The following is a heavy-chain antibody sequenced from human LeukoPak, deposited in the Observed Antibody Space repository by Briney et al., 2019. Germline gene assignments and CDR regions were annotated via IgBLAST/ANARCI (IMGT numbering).Heavy chain of an antibody. CDR3: ARADFWSGYYMDY. V-gene: IGHV3-48*01. D-gene: IGHD3-3*01. CDR2: ISSSSSSI. J-gene: IGHJ4*02. Sequence: GGSLSLSCAASGFTFSSYSMNWVRQAPGKGLEWVSYISSSSSSIYYADSVKGRFTISRDNAKNALYMQMNSLRAEDTAVYYCARADFWSGYYMDYWGQGTLVTVSS. CDR1: GFTFSSYS.